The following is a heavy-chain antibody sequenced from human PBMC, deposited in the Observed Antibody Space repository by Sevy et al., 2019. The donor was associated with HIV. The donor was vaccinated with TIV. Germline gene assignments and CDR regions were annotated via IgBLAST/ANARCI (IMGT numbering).Heavy chain of an antibody. CDR3: SRDRRNYAGQYFDY. CDR2: ISSGSTYT. CDR1: GFTFSDYY. D-gene: IGHD1-7*01. J-gene: IGHJ4*02. V-gene: IGHV3-11*06. Sequence: GRSLRLSCAVSGFTFSDYYMSWIRQAPGKGLEWVSDISSGSTYTKYADSVKGRFTISRDNAKNSLYLQMNSLRVEDMAVYYCSRDRRNYAGQYFDYWGQGTLVTVSS.